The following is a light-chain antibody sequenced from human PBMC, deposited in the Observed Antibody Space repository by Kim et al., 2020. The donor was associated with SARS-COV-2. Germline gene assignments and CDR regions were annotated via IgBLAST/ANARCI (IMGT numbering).Light chain of an antibody. Sequence: EIVLTQSPGTLSLSPGERATLSCRASQSVSSSYLAWYQQKPGQAPRLLIYGASSRATGIPDRFSGSGSGTDFTLTISRLEPEDFAVYYCQQYGSSPGWVGQGTRLEIK. J-gene: IGKJ5*01. CDR1: QSVSSSY. CDR3: QQYGSSPGW. V-gene: IGKV3-20*01. CDR2: GAS.